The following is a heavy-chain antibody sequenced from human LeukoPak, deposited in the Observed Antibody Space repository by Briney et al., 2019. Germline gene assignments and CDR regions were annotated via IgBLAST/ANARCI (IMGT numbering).Heavy chain of an antibody. J-gene: IGHJ4*02. CDR2: IYYSGST. D-gene: IGHD3-10*01. CDR1: GGSISSSSYY. V-gene: IGHV4-39*07. CDR3: ARDGEEGFDY. Sequence: SETLSLTCTVSGGSISSSSYYWGWIRQPPGKGLEWIGSIYYSGSTYYNPSLKSRVTISVDTSKNQFSLKLSSVTAADTAVYYCARDGEEGFDYWGQGTLVTVSS.